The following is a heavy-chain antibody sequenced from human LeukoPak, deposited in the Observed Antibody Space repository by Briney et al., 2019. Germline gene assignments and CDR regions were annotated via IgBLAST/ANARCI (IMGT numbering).Heavy chain of an antibody. Sequence: SETLSLTCTVSGGSISSGGYYWSWIRQHPGKGLEWIGETHRSGDTKYNPSLNGRVTISMDNSKNQLSLNLISVTAADTAIYFCATRHHSRTYMVPLDSWGQGTLVTVSS. CDR1: GGSISSGGYY. D-gene: IGHD3-10*01. V-gene: IGHV4-31*09. CDR3: ATRHHSRTYMVPLDS. J-gene: IGHJ4*02. CDR2: THRSGDT.